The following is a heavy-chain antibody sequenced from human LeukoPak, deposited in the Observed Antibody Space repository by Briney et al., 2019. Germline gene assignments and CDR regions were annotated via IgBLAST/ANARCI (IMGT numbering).Heavy chain of an antibody. CDR1: GGSISSYY. V-gene: IGHV4-59*01. CDR2: IYYSGST. D-gene: IGHD5-18*01. CDR3: ARGQKYRNGYTVTELGSGYFAY. Sequence: SETLSLTCSVSGGSISSYYWNWIRQTPGKGLEGIGYIYYSGSTNYNPSLKSRVTISIDTSKNQFSLTLSSVTTADAAVYYCARGQKYRNGYTVTELGSGYFAYWGQGTLVTVSS. J-gene: IGHJ4*02.